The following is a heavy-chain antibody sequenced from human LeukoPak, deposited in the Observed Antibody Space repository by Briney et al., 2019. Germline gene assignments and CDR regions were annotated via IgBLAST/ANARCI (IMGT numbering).Heavy chain of an antibody. J-gene: IGHJ4*02. Sequence: SETLSLTCTGSGGSLSSHYWSWVRQPPGKELELIGHIYSSGTTSYNPSVGSRVTISLQAPKNQFSLRLNSVTAADTAVYYCARFSSGCSESSCYLTYWGQGTLVIVSS. CDR2: IYSSGTT. CDR1: GGSLSSHY. CDR3: ARFSSGCSESSCYLTY. V-gene: IGHV4-59*11. D-gene: IGHD2-2*01.